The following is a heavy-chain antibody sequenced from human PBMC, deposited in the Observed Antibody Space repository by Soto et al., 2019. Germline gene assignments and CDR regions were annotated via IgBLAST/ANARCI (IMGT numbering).Heavy chain of an antibody. CDR3: ARGRGMATISPLDY. D-gene: IGHD5-12*01. Sequence: GGSLRLSCTASGFTFSSYSMNWVRQAPGKGLEWVSYISSSSSTIYYADSVKGRFTISRDNAKNSLYLQMNSLRDEDTAGYYCARGRGMATISPLDYWGQGTLVTVSS. V-gene: IGHV3-48*02. CDR1: GFTFSSYS. CDR2: ISSSSSTI. J-gene: IGHJ4*02.